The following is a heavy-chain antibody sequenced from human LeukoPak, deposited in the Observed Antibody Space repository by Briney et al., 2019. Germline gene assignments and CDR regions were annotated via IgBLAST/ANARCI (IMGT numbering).Heavy chain of an antibody. CDR3: ARDRGKSHFDY. J-gene: IGHJ4*02. CDR2: IYSGGST. V-gene: IGHV3-53*01. Sequence: GGSLRLSCAASGFTVSSNYMSWVRQAPGKGLEWVSVIYSGGSTYYADSVKGRFTISRDNAKNSLYLQMNSLRAEDTAVYYCARDRGKSHFDYWGQGTLVTVSS. CDR1: GFTVSSNY.